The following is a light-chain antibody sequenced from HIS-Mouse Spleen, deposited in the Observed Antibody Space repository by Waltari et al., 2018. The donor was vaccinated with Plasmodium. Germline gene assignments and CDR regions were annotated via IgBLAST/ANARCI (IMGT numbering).Light chain of an antibody. Sequence: SYELTQPPSVSVSPGQTASITCSGAKLGDKYACWYQQKPGQSPVLVIYQDSRRPSGIPGRFSGSNSGNTATLTISGTQAMDEADYYGQAWDSSTVVFGGGTKLTVL. CDR1: KLGDKY. J-gene: IGLJ2*01. CDR3: QAWDSSTVV. V-gene: IGLV3-1*01. CDR2: QDS.